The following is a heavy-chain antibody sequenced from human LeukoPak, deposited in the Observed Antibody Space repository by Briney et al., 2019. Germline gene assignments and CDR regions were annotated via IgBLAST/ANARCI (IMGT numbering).Heavy chain of an antibody. Sequence: GGSLRLSCAASGFTFSDYYMSWIRQAPGKGLEWVSYISSSGSTIYYADSVNGRFTISRDNAKNSLYLQMNSLRAEDTAVYYCARDSPQTGWLVLASLYYMDVWGKGTTVTVSS. CDR2: ISSSGSTI. CDR1: GFTFSDYY. CDR3: ARDSPQTGWLVLASLYYMDV. V-gene: IGHV3-11*01. J-gene: IGHJ6*03. D-gene: IGHD6-19*01.